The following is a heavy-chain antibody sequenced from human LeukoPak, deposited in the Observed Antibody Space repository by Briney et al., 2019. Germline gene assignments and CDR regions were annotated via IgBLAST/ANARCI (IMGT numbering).Heavy chain of an antibody. J-gene: IGHJ4*02. V-gene: IGHV3-21*01. Sequence: GGSLRLSCAASGFTFSSYSMNWVRQAPGKGLEWVSSISSSSSYIYYADSVKGRFTISGDNAKNSLYLQMNSLRAEDTAVYYCARDSLQQLDFDYWGQGTLVTVSS. CDR1: GFTFSSYS. CDR2: ISSSSSYI. CDR3: ARDSLQQLDFDY. D-gene: IGHD6-13*01.